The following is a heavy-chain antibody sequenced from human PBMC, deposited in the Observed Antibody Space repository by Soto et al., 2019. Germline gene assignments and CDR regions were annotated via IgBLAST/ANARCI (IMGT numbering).Heavy chain of an antibody. J-gene: IGHJ6*02. CDR3: APDLEQWLVSWLPHRYYYYYGMDV. V-gene: IGHV3-30-3*01. D-gene: IGHD6-19*01. Sequence: TGGSLRLSCAASGFTFSSYAMHWVRQAPGKGLEWVAVISYDGSNKYYADSVKGRFTISRDNSKNTLYLQMNSLRAEDTAVYYCAPDLEQWLVSWLPHRYYYYYGMDVWGQGTMVTVSS. CDR2: ISYDGSNK. CDR1: GFTFSSYA.